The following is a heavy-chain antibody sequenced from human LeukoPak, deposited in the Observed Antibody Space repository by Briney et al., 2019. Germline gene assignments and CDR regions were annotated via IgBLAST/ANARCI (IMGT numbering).Heavy chain of an antibody. CDR2: ISSSGTTI. V-gene: IGHV3-11*01. CDR1: GFTFSDYY. Sequence: GGSLRLSCAASGFTFSDYYMTWIRQAPGKGLEWVSYISSSGTTIYYADSVKGRFTISRDNAKNSLYLQMNTLRAEDTAVYYCARDRFSGSYPLDYWGQGTLVTVSS. CDR3: ARDRFSGSYPLDY. D-gene: IGHD1-26*01. J-gene: IGHJ4*02.